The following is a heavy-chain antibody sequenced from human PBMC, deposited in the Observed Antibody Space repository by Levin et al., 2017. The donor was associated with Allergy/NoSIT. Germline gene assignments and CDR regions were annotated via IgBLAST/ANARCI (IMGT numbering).Heavy chain of an antibody. Sequence: GESLKISCEASGFTISNVWMSWVRQAPGKGLEWVGRIKRKTEGGTTDYAASVKGRFTISRDDSKNTLFLQMNSLKTEDTALYYCTTDKVGGDGNYQTTQYYSYYMDVWGKGTTVTVSS. CDR1: GFTISNVW. J-gene: IGHJ6*03. CDR3: TTDKVGGDGNYQTTQYYSYYMDV. V-gene: IGHV3-15*01. D-gene: IGHD1-7*01. CDR2: IKRKTEGGTT.